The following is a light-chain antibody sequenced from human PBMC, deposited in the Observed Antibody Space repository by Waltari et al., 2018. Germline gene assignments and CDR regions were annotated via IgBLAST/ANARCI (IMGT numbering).Light chain of an antibody. Sequence: QSALTQPASVSGSPGQSITISCTGTSSDIGRYNTVSWYQQSPGKAPQIIIYEVKNRPSGVSTRFSGSTSGNTASLTISALQADDEAYFYCSSYTGDNILLFGGGTKVTVL. V-gene: IGLV2-14*01. CDR1: SSDIGRYNT. CDR2: EVK. J-gene: IGLJ3*02. CDR3: SSYTGDNILL.